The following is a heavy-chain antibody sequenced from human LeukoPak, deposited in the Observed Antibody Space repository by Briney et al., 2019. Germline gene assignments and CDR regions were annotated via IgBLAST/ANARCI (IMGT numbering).Heavy chain of an antibody. CDR2: ISAYNGNT. CDR3: ATDGELSPFDY. J-gene: IGHJ4*02. V-gene: IGHV1-18*01. CDR1: GYTFTSYG. D-gene: IGHD1-26*01. Sequence: EASVKVSCKASGYTFTSYGISWVRQAPGQGLEWMGWISAYNGNTNYAQKLQGRVTMTTDTSTSTAYMELSSLRSEDTAVYYCATDGELSPFDYWGQGTLVTVSS.